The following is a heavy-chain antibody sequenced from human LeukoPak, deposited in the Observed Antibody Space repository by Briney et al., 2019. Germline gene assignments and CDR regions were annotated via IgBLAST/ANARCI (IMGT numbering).Heavy chain of an antibody. J-gene: IGHJ4*02. CDR1: GFTFSDYY. D-gene: IGHD6-13*01. V-gene: IGHV3-11*04. CDR3: ARASKQQPTPFDY. Sequence: GGSLRLSCAASGFTFSDYYMSWIRQAPGKGLEWVSYISSSGSTIYYADSVKGRFTISRDNAKNSLYLQMNSLRAEDTAVYYCARASKQQPTPFDYWGQGTLATVSS. CDR2: ISSSGSTI.